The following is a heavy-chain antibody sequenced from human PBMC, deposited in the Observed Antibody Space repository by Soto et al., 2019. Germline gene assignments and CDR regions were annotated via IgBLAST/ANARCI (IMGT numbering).Heavy chain of an antibody. D-gene: IGHD3-9*01. CDR2: INPNSGDT. Sequence: VASVKVSCKASGYTFIGYYMHWVRQAPGQGLEWMGWINPNSGDTNYAQKFQGRVTMTRDTSISTAYTELSRLRFDDTAVYYCARARANYYNTGDYDFWGQGTLVTVSS. V-gene: IGHV1-2*02. J-gene: IGHJ4*02. CDR3: ARARANYYNTGDYDF. CDR1: GYTFIGYY.